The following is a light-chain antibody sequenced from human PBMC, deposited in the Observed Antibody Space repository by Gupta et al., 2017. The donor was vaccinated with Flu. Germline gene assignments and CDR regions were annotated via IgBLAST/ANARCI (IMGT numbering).Light chain of an antibody. V-gene: IGLV2-14*01. J-gene: IGLJ3*02. Sequence: SALTQPASVSGSPGQSITISCPGTSSDVGGYSYVSWYQQHPDKAPKLMIYEVSNRPSGVSNRFSGSKSGNTASLTISGLQAEDEADYYCSSYTSSSTWVFGGGTKLTVL. CDR3: SSYTSSSTWV. CDR2: EVS. CDR1: SSDVGGYSY.